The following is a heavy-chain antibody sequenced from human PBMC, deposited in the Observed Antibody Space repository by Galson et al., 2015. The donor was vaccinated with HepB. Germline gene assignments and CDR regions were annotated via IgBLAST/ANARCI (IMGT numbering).Heavy chain of an antibody. Sequence: LSLTCAVSGASISSSNYYWSWTRQPSGKGLEWIGSFYYNGKTHYNPSVRGRLRVSADTSTSQFSLRLSSVTATDTAVYYCVRHASGDYYYAMDVWGQGTTVTVSS. CDR3: VRHASGDYYYAMDV. D-gene: IGHD1-26*01. CDR2: FYYNGKT. J-gene: IGHJ6*02. V-gene: IGHV4-39*01. CDR1: GASISSSNYY.